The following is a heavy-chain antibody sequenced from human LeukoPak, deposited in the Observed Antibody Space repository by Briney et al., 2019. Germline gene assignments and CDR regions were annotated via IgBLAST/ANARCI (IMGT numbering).Heavy chain of an antibody. CDR1: GYTFTGYY. CDR2: INPNSGGT. Sequence: GASLKVSCKDSGYTFTGYYMHWVRQAPGQGLEWMGWINPNSGGTNYAQKFQGRVTMTRDTSISTAYMELSRLRSDDTAVYYCARYETYYYDSNGYFRFDPWGQGTLVTVSS. CDR3: ARYETYYYDSNGYFRFDP. V-gene: IGHV1-2*02. D-gene: IGHD3-22*01. J-gene: IGHJ5*02.